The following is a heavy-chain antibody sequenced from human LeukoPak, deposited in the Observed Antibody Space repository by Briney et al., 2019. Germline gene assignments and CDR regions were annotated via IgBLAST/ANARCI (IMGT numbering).Heavy chain of an antibody. CDR3: ARSSITIFGVVTTNFDY. CDR1: GGTFSSYA. Sequence: GASVKVSCKASGGTFSSYAISWVRQAPGQGLEWMGGIIPIFGTANYAQKFQGRVTMTTDTSTSTAYMELRSLRSDDTAVYYCARSSITIFGVVTTNFDYWGQGTLVTVYS. CDR2: IIPIFGTA. V-gene: IGHV1-69*05. D-gene: IGHD3-3*01. J-gene: IGHJ4*02.